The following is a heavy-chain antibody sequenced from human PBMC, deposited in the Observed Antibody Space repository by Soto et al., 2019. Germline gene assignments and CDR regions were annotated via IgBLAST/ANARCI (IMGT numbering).Heavy chain of an antibody. D-gene: IGHD5-18*01. CDR1: GYTFTSYA. J-gene: IGHJ4*02. Sequence: ASVKVSCKASGYTFTSYAMHWVRQAPGQRLEWMGWINAGNGNTKYSQKFQGRVTITRDTSASTAYMELSSLGSEDTAVYYCARDPGYSYGYNWGKGTLVTVSS. CDR3: ARDPGYSYGYN. V-gene: IGHV1-3*01. CDR2: INAGNGNT.